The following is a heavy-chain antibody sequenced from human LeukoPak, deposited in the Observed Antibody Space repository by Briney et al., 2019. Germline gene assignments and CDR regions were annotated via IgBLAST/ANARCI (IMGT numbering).Heavy chain of an antibody. CDR3: AGYYWGGLLPIDY. V-gene: IGHV1-69*06. J-gene: IGHJ4*02. CDR2: IIPIFGTA. Sequence: SVKVSCKASGGTFSSYAISWVRQAPGQGLEWMGGIIPIFGTAIYAQKFQGRVTMTEDTSTDTAYMELSSLRSEDTAVYYCAGYYWGGLLPIDYWGQGTLVTVSS. CDR1: GGTFSSYA. D-gene: IGHD3-22*01.